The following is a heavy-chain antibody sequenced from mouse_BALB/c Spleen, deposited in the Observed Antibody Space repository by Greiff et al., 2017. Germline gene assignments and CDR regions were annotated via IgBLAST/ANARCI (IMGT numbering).Heavy chain of an antibody. CDR2: IRNKANGYTT. J-gene: IGHJ2*01. CDR3: ARDQGNFDY. V-gene: IGHV7-3*02. CDR1: GFTFTDYY. D-gene: IGHD2-14*01. Sequence: EVNLLESGGGLVQPGGSLRLSCATSGFTFTDYYMSWVRQPPGKALEWLGFIRNKANGYTTEYSASVKGRFTISRDNSQSILYLQMNTLRAEDSATYYCARDQGNFDYWGQGTTLTVSS.